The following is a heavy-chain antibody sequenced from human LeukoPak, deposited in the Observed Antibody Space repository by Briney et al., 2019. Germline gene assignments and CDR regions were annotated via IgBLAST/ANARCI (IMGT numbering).Heavy chain of an antibody. CDR2: IYYSGST. D-gene: IGHD2-15*01. J-gene: IGHJ6*03. CDR1: GGSISTSSYS. Sequence: SETLSLTCTVSGGSISTSSYSWGWIRQPPGKGLEWIGSIYYSGSTYYNPSLKSRVTISVDTSKIQFSLKLSSVTAADTAVYYCARGIVVVAQLGFYFYYMDVWGKGTTVTISS. CDR3: ARGIVVVAQLGFYFYYMDV. V-gene: IGHV4-39*07.